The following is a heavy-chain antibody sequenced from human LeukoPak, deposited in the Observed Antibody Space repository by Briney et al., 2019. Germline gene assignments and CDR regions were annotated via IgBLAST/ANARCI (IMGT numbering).Heavy chain of an antibody. Sequence: SETLSLTCTVSGGSISSYYWNWIRQPAGKGLEWIGRIYTSGSTNYNPSLKSRVTISVDTSKNQFSLKLSSVTAADTAVYYCATIVATTRSWFDPWGQGTLVTVSS. V-gene: IGHV4-4*07. CDR2: IYTSGST. CDR1: GGSISSYY. CDR3: ATIVATTRSWFDP. J-gene: IGHJ5*02. D-gene: IGHD5-12*01.